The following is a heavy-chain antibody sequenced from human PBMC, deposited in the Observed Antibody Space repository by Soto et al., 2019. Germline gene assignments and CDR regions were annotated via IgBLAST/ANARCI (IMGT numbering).Heavy chain of an antibody. V-gene: IGHV3-74*01. J-gene: IGHJ5*02. D-gene: IGHD1-26*01. Sequence: EAQLVESGGDLVQPGGSLRLSCAAYKFTFSNYWMHWVRQAPGKGLMWVSRINSDGTRTAYADSVKGRFTISRDNTKDTLFLYMDGLRAEDTAVYYCARVATGSYDWFDPWGQGTLVTVSS. CDR3: ARVATGSYDWFDP. CDR2: INSDGTRT. CDR1: KFTFSNYW.